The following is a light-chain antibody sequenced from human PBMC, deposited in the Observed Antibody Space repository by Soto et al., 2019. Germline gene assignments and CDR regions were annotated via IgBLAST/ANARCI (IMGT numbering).Light chain of an antibody. CDR1: QSVSSN. V-gene: IGKV3-15*01. J-gene: IGKJ1*01. Sequence: EIVMTQSPATLSVSPGARAPLSCRASQSVSSNLAWYQQKPGQAPRLLIYGASTRATGIPARFSGSGSGTEFTLTISSLQSEDFAVYYCQQYNNWPRGTFGQGTKV. CDR3: QQYNNWPRGT. CDR2: GAS.